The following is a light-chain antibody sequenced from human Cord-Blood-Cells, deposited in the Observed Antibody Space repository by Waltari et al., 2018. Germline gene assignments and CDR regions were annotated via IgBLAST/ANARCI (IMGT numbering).Light chain of an antibody. CDR3: QQYGSSPPYT. CDR2: GAS. CDR1: QSVSSSY. Sequence: LVLTQSPGTLSLSPVDRATLSCRASQSVSSSYLAWYQQKPGQAPRLLIYGASSRATGIPDRFSGSGSGTDFTLTISRLEPEDFAVYYCQQYGSSPPYTFGQGTKLEIK. J-gene: IGKJ2*01. V-gene: IGKV3-20*01.